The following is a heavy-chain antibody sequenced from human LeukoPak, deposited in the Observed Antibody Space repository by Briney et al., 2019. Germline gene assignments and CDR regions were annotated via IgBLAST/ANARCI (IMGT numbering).Heavy chain of an antibody. Sequence: TPSETLSLTCAVYGGSFSGYYWSWIRQPPGKGLEWIGEINHSGSTNYNPSLKSRVTISVDKSKNQFSLKLSSVTAADTAVYYCASSGRRGYFDYWGQGTLVTVSS. V-gene: IGHV4-34*01. CDR1: GGSFSGYY. J-gene: IGHJ4*02. D-gene: IGHD1-26*01. CDR2: INHSGST. CDR3: ASSGRRGYFDY.